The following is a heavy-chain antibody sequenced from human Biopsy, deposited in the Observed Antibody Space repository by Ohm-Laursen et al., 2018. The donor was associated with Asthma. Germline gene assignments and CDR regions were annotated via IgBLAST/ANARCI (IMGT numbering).Heavy chain of an antibody. V-gene: IGHV1-69*13. J-gene: IGHJ6*02. CDR1: GDSFSNYA. D-gene: IGHD4-17*01. Sequence: GASVKVSCKASGDSFSNYAISWVQQAPGQGLEWMGGLIPVLGTPDHAQMFQGRVTFTADESTSSAYMELSSLRSEDSAVYYCAREVSTVDYGYYYFAMDVWGQGTTVTVSS. CDR2: LIPVLGTP. CDR3: AREVSTVDYGYYYFAMDV.